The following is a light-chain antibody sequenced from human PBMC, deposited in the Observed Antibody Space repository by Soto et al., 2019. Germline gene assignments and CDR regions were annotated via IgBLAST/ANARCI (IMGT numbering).Light chain of an antibody. J-gene: IGLJ1*01. V-gene: IGLV2-14*03. CDR1: SSGVGAYDF. CDR3: SSYTTSSTRV. Sequence: QSALAQPASVSGSPGQSITISCTGTSSGVGAYDFVSWYQQHPDKAPKLMIYEVSNRPSGVSYRFSGSKSVNTATLTISGLQAEDEADYYCSSYTTSSTRVFGTGTKLTVL. CDR2: EVS.